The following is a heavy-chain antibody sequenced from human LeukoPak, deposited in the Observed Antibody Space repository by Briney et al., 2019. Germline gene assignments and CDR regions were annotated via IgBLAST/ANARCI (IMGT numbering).Heavy chain of an antibody. D-gene: IGHD3-10*01. CDR1: GGSISSYF. CDR2: INHSGGT. V-gene: IGHV4-34*01. J-gene: IGHJ2*01. Sequence: SETLSLTCTVSGGSISSYFWSWIRQPPGKGLEWIGEINHSGGTNYNPSLKSRVTVSVDTSKNQFSLKVSSVAAADTAVYYCARRRYYGSGRNWYFDLWGRGTLVTVSS. CDR3: ARRRYYGSGRNWYFDL.